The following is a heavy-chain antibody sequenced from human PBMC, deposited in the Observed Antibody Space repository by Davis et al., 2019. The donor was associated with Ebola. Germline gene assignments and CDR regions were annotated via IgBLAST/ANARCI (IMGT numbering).Heavy chain of an antibody. D-gene: IGHD3/OR15-3a*01. J-gene: IGHJ4*02. CDR2: MYYDGSA. CDR3: ARAEVGHASPFDC. Sequence: MPSETLSLTCAVSGGSISSSNWWSWVRQPPGKGLEWIGYMYYDGSAFHNPPLKSRATISLDKSNNQFSLKLRSVTAADTAVYYCARAEVGHASPFDCWGQGTLVTVSS. V-gene: IGHV4-4*02. CDR1: GGSISSSNW.